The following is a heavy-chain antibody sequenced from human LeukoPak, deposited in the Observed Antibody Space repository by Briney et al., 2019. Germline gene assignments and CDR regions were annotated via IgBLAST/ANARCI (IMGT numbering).Heavy chain of an antibody. Sequence: PSETLSLTCAVYGGSFSYYYWSWIRQPPGKGLEWIGEINHSGITNYNPSLKSRVTISADTSKNQFSLKLTSVTAADTAAYYCANPARDFADSGAITWWGQGTLVTVSS. CDR1: GGSFSYYY. D-gene: IGHD4-17*01. CDR2: INHSGIT. CDR3: ANPARDFADSGAITW. V-gene: IGHV4-34*01. J-gene: IGHJ4*02.